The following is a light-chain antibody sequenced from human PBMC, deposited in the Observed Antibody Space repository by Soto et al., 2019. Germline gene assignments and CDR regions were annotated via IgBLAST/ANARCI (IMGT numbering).Light chain of an antibody. V-gene: IGKV3-15*01. CDR2: GAS. CDR1: QSISDT. Sequence: EIVMTQSPATLSVSPGGRATLCCRASQSISDTLAWYQHKPGQAPRLLISGASAGATGIPARFSGSGSGTEFTLTINSLQSEDFAIYYCQQYDSWPVTFGGGTKVDI. CDR3: QQYDSWPVT. J-gene: IGKJ4*01.